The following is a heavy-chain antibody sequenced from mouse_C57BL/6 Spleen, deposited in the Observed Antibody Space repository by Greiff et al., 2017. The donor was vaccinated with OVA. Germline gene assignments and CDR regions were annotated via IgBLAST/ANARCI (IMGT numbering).Heavy chain of an antibody. J-gene: IGHJ2*01. D-gene: IGHD1-1*01. CDR2: IHPSDRDT. Sequence: QVQLQQPGAELVKPGASVKVSCKASGYTFTSYWMHWVKQRPGQGLEWIGRIHPSDRDTNYNQQFKGKATLTVDKSSSTAYMQLSSLTSGGSAVYNCAIEIYGSSKSWGQGATRTVSS. CDR1: GYTFTSYW. V-gene: IGHV1-74*01. CDR3: AIEIYGSSKS.